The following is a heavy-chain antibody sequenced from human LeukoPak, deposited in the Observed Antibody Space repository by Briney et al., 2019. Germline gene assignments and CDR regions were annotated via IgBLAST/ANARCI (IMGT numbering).Heavy chain of an antibody. V-gene: IGHV3-48*04. D-gene: IGHD4-11*01. CDR1: GFTFSSYG. J-gene: IGHJ4*02. CDR3: ARRTYSNYFFDY. Sequence: GRSLRLSCAASGFTFSSYGMHWVRQAPGKGLEWVSYISGSGDSKFYADSVKGRFTISRDNAKNSLYLQMNSLRAEDTAVYYCARRTYSNYFFDYWGQGALVTVSS. CDR2: ISGSGDSK.